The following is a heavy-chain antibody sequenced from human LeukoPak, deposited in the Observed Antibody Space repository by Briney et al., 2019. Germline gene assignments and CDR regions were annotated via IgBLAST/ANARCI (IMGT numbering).Heavy chain of an antibody. D-gene: IGHD5-24*01. Sequence: PSETLSLTCTVSGGSISSSSYYWGWIRQPPGKGLEWIGSIYYSGSTYYNPSLKSRVTISVDTSKNQFSLKLSSVTAADTAVYYCAGLIQLWPIDSWGQGTLVIVSP. CDR2: IYYSGST. CDR1: GGSISSSSYY. CDR3: AGLIQLWPIDS. V-gene: IGHV4-39*01. J-gene: IGHJ4*02.